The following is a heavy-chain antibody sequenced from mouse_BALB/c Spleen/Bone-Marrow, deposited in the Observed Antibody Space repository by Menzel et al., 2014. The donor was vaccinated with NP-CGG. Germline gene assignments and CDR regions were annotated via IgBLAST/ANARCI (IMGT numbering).Heavy chain of an antibody. CDR1: GFDFRRYW. V-gene: IGHV4-1*02. D-gene: IGHD2-3*01. Sequence: DVQLQESGGGLVQPGGSLKLSCAASGFDFRRYWMSWVRQAPGKGLEWIGETNPESSTINYTPSLKDKFIISRDNAKNTLYLQMSKVRSEDTALYYCARLGYYGYFVDWGQGTTLTVSS. CDR3: ARLGYYGYFVD. CDR2: TNPESSTI. J-gene: IGHJ2*01.